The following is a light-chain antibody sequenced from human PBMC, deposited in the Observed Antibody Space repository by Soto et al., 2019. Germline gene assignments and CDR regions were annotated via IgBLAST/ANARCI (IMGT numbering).Light chain of an antibody. Sequence: EIVLAQSPGTLSLSPGERATLSCRASQSVTNSFLAWYQQKPGQAPRLLIYGASRRATGIPDRFTGSGSGTDFTLTISSLQPEDCAVYYCNQYDDGPYTFGQGTKVDIK. CDR2: GAS. CDR3: NQYDDGPYT. CDR1: QSVTNSF. V-gene: IGKV3-20*01. J-gene: IGKJ2*01.